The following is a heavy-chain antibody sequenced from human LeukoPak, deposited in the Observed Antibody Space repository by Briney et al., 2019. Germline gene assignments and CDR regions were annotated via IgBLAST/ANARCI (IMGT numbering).Heavy chain of an antibody. CDR2: ISSSGSTI. D-gene: IGHD2-21*02. Sequence: GGSLRLSCAASGFTFSSYEMNWVRQAPGKGLEWVSHISSSGSTIYHADSVKGRFTISRDNAKNSLYLQMNSLRAEDTAVYYCASNCGGDCYLAFDYWGQGTLVTVSS. J-gene: IGHJ4*02. CDR1: GFTFSSYE. CDR3: ASNCGGDCYLAFDY. V-gene: IGHV3-48*03.